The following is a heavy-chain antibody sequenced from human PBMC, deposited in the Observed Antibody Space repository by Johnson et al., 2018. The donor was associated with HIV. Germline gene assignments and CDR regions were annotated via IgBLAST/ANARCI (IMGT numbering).Heavy chain of an antibody. D-gene: IGHD3-16*01. V-gene: IGHV3-53*01. CDR2: IYSGGST. Sequence: EQLVESGGGLVQPGGSLRLSCAASGFTVSSNYMSWVRQAPGKGLEWVSIIYSGGSTYYADSVKGRFTFSRDNSKNTLYLQMNSLRAEDTAVYYRVGGSPGDAFDIWGQGTMVTVYS. J-gene: IGHJ3*02. CDR3: VGGSPGDAFDI. CDR1: GFTVSSNY.